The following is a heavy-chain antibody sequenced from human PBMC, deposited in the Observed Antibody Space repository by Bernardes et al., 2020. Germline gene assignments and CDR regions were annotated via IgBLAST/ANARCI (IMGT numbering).Heavy chain of an antibody. V-gene: IGHV3-53*01. D-gene: IGHD6-19*01. CDR1: WFIVSSNY. J-gene: IGHJ4*02. Sequence: GGSLRLSRAASWFIVSSNYMSWVRQAPGKGLEWVSIIYSGGTTYYADSVKVRFTISRDNSKNPLFLQMKSLRAEDTAVYYCALGAVAGRFDYWGQGTLVTVSS. CDR2: IYSGGTT. CDR3: ALGAVAGRFDY.